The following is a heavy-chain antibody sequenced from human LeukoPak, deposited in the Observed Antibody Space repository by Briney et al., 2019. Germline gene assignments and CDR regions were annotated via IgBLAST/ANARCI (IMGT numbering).Heavy chain of an antibody. CDR2: ISWNSGSI. J-gene: IGHJ4*02. Sequence: GGSLRLSCAASGFTFDDYAMHWVRQAPGKGLEWVSGISWNSGSIGYADSVKGRFTISRDNVKNSLFLQMNSLRAEDTAVYYCARDLSLSMPGGFDYWGQGTLVTVSS. V-gene: IGHV3-9*01. D-gene: IGHD2-2*01. CDR3: ARDLSLSMPGGFDY. CDR1: GFTFDDYA.